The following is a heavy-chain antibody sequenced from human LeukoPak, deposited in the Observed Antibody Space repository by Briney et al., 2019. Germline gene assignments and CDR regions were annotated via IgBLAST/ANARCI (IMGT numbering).Heavy chain of an antibody. CDR3: AKGGGYCSGGSCYPPRWFDP. V-gene: IGHV3-23*01. D-gene: IGHD2-15*01. Sequence: GGSLRLSCAASGFTFSSYAMSWVRHAPGKGLERVSIMSGSGGSTHYADSVKGRFTISRDDSKNTLYLQMNSLRAEGTAVYYCAKGGGYCSGGSCYPPRWFDPWGQGTLVTVSS. CDR2: MSGSGGST. J-gene: IGHJ5*02. CDR1: GFTFSSYA.